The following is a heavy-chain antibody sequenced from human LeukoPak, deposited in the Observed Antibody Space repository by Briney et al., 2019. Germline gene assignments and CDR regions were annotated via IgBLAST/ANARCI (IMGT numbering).Heavy chain of an antibody. CDR2: IRYDGSKK. V-gene: IGHV3-30*02. CDR3: AKDGPSDWQLARDYYYMDV. D-gene: IGHD6-6*01. J-gene: IGHJ6*03. CDR1: GFIFSNYG. Sequence: PGGSLRLSCAASGFIFSNYGMHWVRQAPGKGLEWVAFIRYDGSKKYNADSVKGRFTISRDNSKNTLYLQVNSLRPEDTAMYYCAKDGPSDWQLARDYYYMDVWGEGTTVTVSS.